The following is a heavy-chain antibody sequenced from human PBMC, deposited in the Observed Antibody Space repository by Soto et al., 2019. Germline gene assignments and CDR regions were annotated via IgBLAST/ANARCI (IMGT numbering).Heavy chain of an antibody. D-gene: IGHD4-17*01. J-gene: IGHJ4*02. V-gene: IGHV4-30-4*01. CDR1: GGSISSGDYY. CDR3: ASTSTVTTLVLDY. Sequence: PSETLSLTCTVSGGSISSGDYYWSWIRQPPGKGLEWIGYIYYSGSTYYNPSLKSRVTISVDTSKNQFSLKLSSVTAADTAVYYCASTSTVTTLVLDYWGQGTLVTVSS. CDR2: IYYSGST.